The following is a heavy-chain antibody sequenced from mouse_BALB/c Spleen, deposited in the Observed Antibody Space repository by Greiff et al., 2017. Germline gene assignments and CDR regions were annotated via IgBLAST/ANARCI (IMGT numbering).Heavy chain of an antibody. Sequence: VQLQQSGPELVKPGASVKISCKASGYTFTSYVMHWVKQKPGQGLEWIGYINPYNDGTKYNEKFKGKATLTSDKSSSTAYMELSSLTSEDSAVYYCARSEIHYYGYGFAYWGQGTLVTVSA. CDR3: ARSEIHYYGYGFAY. CDR2: INPYNDGT. D-gene: IGHD1-2*01. V-gene: IGHV1-14*01. J-gene: IGHJ3*01. CDR1: GYTFTSYV.